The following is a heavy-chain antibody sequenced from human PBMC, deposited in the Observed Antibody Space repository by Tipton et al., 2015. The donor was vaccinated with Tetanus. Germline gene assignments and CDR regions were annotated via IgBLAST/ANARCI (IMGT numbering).Heavy chain of an antibody. Sequence: TLSLTCTVSGGSVSSYYWTWFRQPPGKRLEWIGSIHDSGTTNYNPSLKSRLTMSVDTSNNLFSLKLTSVTAADTAVYYCARVQLSSSFLKYNWLDPWGQGTLVTVAS. J-gene: IGHJ5*02. CDR1: GGSVSSYY. CDR3: ARVQLSSSFLKYNWLDP. V-gene: IGHV4-59*02. D-gene: IGHD3-3*02. CDR2: IHDSGTT.